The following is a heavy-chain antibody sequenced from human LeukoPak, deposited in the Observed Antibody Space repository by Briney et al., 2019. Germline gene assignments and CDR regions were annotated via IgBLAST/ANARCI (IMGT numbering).Heavy chain of an antibody. D-gene: IGHD5-12*01. V-gene: IGHV5-51*01. Sequence: GESLKISCKGSGYSFSHYWIGWVRQMPGKGLEWMGIIYPGDSDTRYSPSFQGQVTISADKSISTAYLQWSSLKASDTAMYYCARRVALDAFDIWGQGTMVTVSS. J-gene: IGHJ3*02. CDR1: GYSFSHYW. CDR3: ARRVALDAFDI. CDR2: IYPGDSDT.